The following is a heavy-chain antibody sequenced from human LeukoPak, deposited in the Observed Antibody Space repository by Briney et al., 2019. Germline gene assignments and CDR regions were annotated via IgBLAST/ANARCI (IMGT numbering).Heavy chain of an antibody. V-gene: IGHV3-9*01. Sequence: GGSLRLPCAASGFTFDDYAMHWVRQAPGKGLEWVSGISWNSGSIGYADSVKGRFTISRDNAKNSLYLQMNSLRAEDTALYYCAKDPTPLLESDHWFDPWGQGTLVTVSS. CDR2: ISWNSGSI. CDR3: AKDPTPLLESDHWFDP. D-gene: IGHD3-3*01. J-gene: IGHJ5*02. CDR1: GFTFDDYA.